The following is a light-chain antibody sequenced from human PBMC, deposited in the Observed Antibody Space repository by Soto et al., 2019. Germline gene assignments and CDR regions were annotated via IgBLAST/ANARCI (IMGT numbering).Light chain of an antibody. CDR1: QSISSW. Sequence: DIQMTQSPSTLSASVGDRVTITCRASQSISSWFAWFQQKPGKAPNLLIYKASTLKSGVASRFSGSGSGTEFTLTIRRLQPDDFASYYCQQYYSYWTFGQGTKVEIK. CDR2: KAS. CDR3: QQYYSYWT. V-gene: IGKV1-5*03. J-gene: IGKJ1*01.